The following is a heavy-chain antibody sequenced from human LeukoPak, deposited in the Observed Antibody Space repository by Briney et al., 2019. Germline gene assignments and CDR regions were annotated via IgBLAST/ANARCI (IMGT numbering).Heavy chain of an antibody. CDR2: ISWNSGSI. Sequence: GRSLRLSWAASGFTFDEYAMHWVRLSPGKGLEWVSGISWNSGSIDYADSVKGRFTISRDNAKNSLYLQMNSLRTEDTALYYCTKSGCSGTSCYVNHWGQGTMVTVSS. D-gene: IGHD2-2*01. CDR1: GFTFDEYA. V-gene: IGHV3-9*01. J-gene: IGHJ5*02. CDR3: TKSGCSGTSCYVNH.